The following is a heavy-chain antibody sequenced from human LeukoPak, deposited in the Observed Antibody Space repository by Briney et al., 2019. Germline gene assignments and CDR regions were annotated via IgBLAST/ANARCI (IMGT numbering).Heavy chain of an antibody. CDR2: IIPIFGTA. Sequence: SVKVSCKASGGTFSSYAISWVRQAPGQGLEWMGGIIPIFGTANYAQKFQGRVTITADESTSTAYMELSSLRSEDTAVYYCARADIRVGGPYYGMDVWGKGTTVTVSS. V-gene: IGHV1-69*13. CDR1: GGTFSSYA. J-gene: IGHJ6*04. D-gene: IGHD2-15*01. CDR3: ARADIRVGGPYYGMDV.